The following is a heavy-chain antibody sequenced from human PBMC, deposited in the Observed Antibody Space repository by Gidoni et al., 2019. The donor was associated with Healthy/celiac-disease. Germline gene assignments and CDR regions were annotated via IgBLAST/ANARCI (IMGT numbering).Heavy chain of an antibody. CDR3: ARDDNWNYYGMDV. V-gene: IGHV3-33*08. Sequence: QVQLVESGGGVVQPGRSLRLSCAASGFTFSSYGMHWVRQAPGKGLEWVAVIWYDGSKKYYADSVKGRFTISRDNSKNTLYLQMNSLRAEDTAVYYCARDDNWNYYGMDVWGQGTTVTVSS. CDR2: IWYDGSKK. D-gene: IGHD1-20*01. J-gene: IGHJ6*02. CDR1: GFTFSSYG.